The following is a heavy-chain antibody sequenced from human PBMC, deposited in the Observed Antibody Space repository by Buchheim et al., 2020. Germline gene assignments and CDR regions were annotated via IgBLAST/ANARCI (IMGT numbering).Heavy chain of an antibody. Sequence: QVQLQQWGAGLLKPSETLSLTCAVYGGSFSGYYWSWIRQPPGEGLEWIGEIHHSGSTNYNPSLKSRVTISVDTSKNQFSLKLSSVTAADTAVYYCARNSGYDSSPYYYYGMDVWGQGTT. CDR3: ARNSGYDSSPYYYYGMDV. CDR1: GGSFSGYY. V-gene: IGHV4-34*01. CDR2: IHHSGST. J-gene: IGHJ6*02. D-gene: IGHD5-12*01.